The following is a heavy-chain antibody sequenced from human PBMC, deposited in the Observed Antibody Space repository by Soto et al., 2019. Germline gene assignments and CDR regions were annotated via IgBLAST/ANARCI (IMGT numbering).Heavy chain of an antibody. J-gene: IGHJ4*02. V-gene: IGHV4-31*03. Sequence: QVQLQESGPGLVKPSQTLSLTCTVSGGSISSGGYYWSWIRQHPGKGLEWIGYIYYSGSTYYNPSLKSRVTMSVDTSKNQFSLKLSSVTAADTAVYYCARSVAAAGHFDYWGQGTLVTVSS. D-gene: IGHD6-13*01. CDR3: ARSVAAAGHFDY. CDR2: IYYSGST. CDR1: GGSISSGGYY.